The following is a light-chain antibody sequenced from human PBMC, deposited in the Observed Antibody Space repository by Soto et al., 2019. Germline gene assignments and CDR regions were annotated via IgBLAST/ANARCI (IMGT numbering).Light chain of an antibody. V-gene: IGLV2-11*01. J-gene: IGLJ1*01. Sequence: QSVLTQPRSVSGSPGQSVTISCTGTSSDVGAYKYVSWYQHYPGEAPKVMIYDVTQRPSGVPDRFSGSKSGTSASLAITGLQAEDEADYYCQSYDSSLSGSYVFGTGTKVTVL. CDR1: SSDVGAYKY. CDR3: QSYDSSLSGSYV. CDR2: DVT.